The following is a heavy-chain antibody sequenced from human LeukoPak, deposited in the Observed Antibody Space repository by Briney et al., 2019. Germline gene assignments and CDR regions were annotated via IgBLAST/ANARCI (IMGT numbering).Heavy chain of an antibody. CDR2: IYHSGST. D-gene: IGHD2-2*01. J-gene: IGHJ5*02. CDR3: ARHVRGYCSSTSCSEGWFDP. V-gene: IGHV4-39*01. CDR1: GGSISSSSYY. Sequence: SSETLSLTCTVSGGSISSSSYYWGWIRQPPGKGLEWIWSIYHSGSTYYNPSLKSRVTISVDTSKNQFSLKLSSVTAADTAVYYCARHVRGYCSSTSCSEGWFDPWGRGTLVTVSS.